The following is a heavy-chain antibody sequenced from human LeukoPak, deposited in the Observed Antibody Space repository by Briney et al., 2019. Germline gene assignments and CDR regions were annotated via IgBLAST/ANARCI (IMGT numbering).Heavy chain of an antibody. CDR2: INSSGSII. CDR1: GFTFSDYY. V-gene: IGHV3-11*04. Sequence: GGSLRLSCAASGFTFSDYYMSWIRQAPGKGLEWVSYINSSGSIIYYADSVKGRFTISRDNAKNSLYLQMNSLRAEDTAVYYCARDLGSGGDVSFDYWGQGTMVTVSS. D-gene: IGHD2-21*02. J-gene: IGHJ4*02. CDR3: ARDLGSGGDVSFDY.